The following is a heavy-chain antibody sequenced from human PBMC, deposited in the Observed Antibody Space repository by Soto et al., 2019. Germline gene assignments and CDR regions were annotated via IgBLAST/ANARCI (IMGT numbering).Heavy chain of an antibody. J-gene: IGHJ4*02. CDR3: ARAEDTAMVPFDY. D-gene: IGHD5-18*01. CDR1: GGSISSYY. CDR2: IYYSGST. V-gene: IGHV4-59*01. Sequence: PSETLSLTCTVSGGSISSYYWSWIRQPPGKGLEWIGYIYYSGSTNYNPSLKSRVTISVDTSKNQFSLKLSSVTAADTAVYYCARAEDTAMVPFDYWGQGTLVTVSS.